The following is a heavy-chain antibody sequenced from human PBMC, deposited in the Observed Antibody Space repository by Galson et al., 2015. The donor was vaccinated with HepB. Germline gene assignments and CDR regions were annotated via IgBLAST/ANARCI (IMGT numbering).Heavy chain of an antibody. CDR2: INPSGGST. Sequence: SVKVSCKASGYTFTSYYMHWVRQAPGQGLEWMGIINPSGGSTSYAQKFQGRVTMTRDTSTSTVYMELSSLRSEDTAVYYCARGGRAYYYGSGSYYNEDYWGQGTLVTVSS. CDR1: GYTFTSYY. CDR3: ARGGRAYYYGSGSYYNEDY. J-gene: IGHJ4*02. V-gene: IGHV1-46*03. D-gene: IGHD3-10*01.